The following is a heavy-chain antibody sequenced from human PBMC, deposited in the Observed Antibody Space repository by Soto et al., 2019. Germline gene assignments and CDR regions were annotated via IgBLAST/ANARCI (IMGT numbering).Heavy chain of an antibody. V-gene: IGHV3-48*01. Sequence: EVQLVESGGGLVQPGGSLRLSCAASGFTFSAYDMNWVRQAPGKGLEWVSQSNPHGSGMYYAESVRGRFTISRDNAKNSLYLQMNSLRAEDTAFYYCARDHDWSSDYWGQGTLVTVSS. CDR1: GFTFSAYD. D-gene: IGHD3-9*01. CDR3: ARDHDWSSDY. J-gene: IGHJ4*02. CDR2: SNPHGSGM.